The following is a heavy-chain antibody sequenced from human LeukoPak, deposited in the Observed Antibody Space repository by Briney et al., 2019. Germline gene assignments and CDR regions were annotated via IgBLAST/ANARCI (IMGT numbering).Heavy chain of an antibody. CDR2: INAGNGNT. CDR1: GYTFSSYA. J-gene: IGHJ4*02. CDR3: AIHCSGGSCSRSYYFDY. D-gene: IGHD2-15*01. V-gene: IGHV1-3*01. Sequence: RASVKVSCKASGYTFSSYAMHWVRQAPGQRLEWMGWINAGNGNTKYSQKFQDRITFTSDTSASTAYMELSSPRSEDTAVYYCAIHCSGGSCSRSYYFDYWGQGTLVTVSS.